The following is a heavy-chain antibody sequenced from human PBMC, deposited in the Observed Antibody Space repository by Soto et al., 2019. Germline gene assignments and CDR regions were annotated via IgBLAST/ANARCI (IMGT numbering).Heavy chain of an antibody. CDR2: IYYRGNT. Sequence: SETLSLTCNVSGDSISPYSWSWFRQPPGKGLEFIAYIYYRGNTNYNPSLKSRATISVDTSKNQFSLKLNSVTAADTAMYYCASLQYHSDWSSLFYLCGQRTIVTGS. CDR1: GDSISPYS. CDR3: ASLQYHSDWSSLFYL. V-gene: IGHV4-59*08. J-gene: IGHJ3*01. D-gene: IGHD6-19*01.